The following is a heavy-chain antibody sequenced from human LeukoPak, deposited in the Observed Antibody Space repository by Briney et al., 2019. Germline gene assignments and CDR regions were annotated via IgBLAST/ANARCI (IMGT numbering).Heavy chain of an antibody. J-gene: IGHJ6*02. CDR3: ARGRSLGYCSSTSCWRSYYGMDV. CDR1: GGSISSSGHH. D-gene: IGHD2-2*01. CDR2: INHSGST. Sequence: PSETLSLTCTVSGGSISSSGHHWGWIRQPPGKGLEWIGEINHSGSTNYNPSLKSRVTISVDTPKNQFSLKLSSVTAADTAVYYCARGRSLGYCSSTSCWRSYYGMDVWGQGTTVTVSS. V-gene: IGHV4-39*07.